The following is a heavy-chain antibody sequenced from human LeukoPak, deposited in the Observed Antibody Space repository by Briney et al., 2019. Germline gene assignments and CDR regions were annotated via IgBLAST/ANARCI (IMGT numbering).Heavy chain of an antibody. Sequence: GESLKISCKGSGYRFTSYWIGWVRQMPGKGLEWMGIIYPGDSDTRYSPSFQGRVTISADESINTAYLQWSSLKASDTAMYYCARLQSLGTAAGTIDYWGQGTLVTVSS. J-gene: IGHJ4*02. V-gene: IGHV5-51*01. CDR1: GYRFTSYW. D-gene: IGHD6-13*01. CDR3: ARLQSLGTAAGTIDY. CDR2: IYPGDSDT.